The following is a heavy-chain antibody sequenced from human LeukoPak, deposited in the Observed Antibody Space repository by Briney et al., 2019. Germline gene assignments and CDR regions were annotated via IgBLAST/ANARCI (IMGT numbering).Heavy chain of an antibody. CDR1: GGSISSSSYY. CDR3: ARVLPNYYDRGGGDY. D-gene: IGHD3-22*01. Sequence: PSETLSLTCTVSGGSISSSSYYWGWIRQPPGKGLEWIGSIYYSGSTYYNPSLKSRVTISVDTSKNQFSLKLSSVTAADTAVYYCARVLPNYYDRGGGDYWGQGTLVTVSS. J-gene: IGHJ4*02. CDR2: IYYSGST. V-gene: IGHV4-39*07.